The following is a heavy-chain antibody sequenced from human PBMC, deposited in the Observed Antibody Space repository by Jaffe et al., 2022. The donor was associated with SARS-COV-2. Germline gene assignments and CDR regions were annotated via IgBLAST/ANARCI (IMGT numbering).Heavy chain of an antibody. CDR1: GFSFRSGYF. V-gene: IGHV4-38-2*02. D-gene: IGHD5-12*01. J-gene: IGHJ4*02. CDR3: ARGESGSTFDY. Sequence: QVQLQESGPGLLKPSETLSLACSISGFSFRSGYFWAWIRQSPGPGKGLEWIGSVYHGGITYYKTSLKTRVSISMDKSTNQFFLKLNSVTAADTAVYFCARGESGSTFDYWGQGALVTVSS. CDR2: VYHGGIT.